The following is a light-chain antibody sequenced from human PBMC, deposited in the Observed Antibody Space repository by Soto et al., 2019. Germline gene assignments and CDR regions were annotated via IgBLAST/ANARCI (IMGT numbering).Light chain of an antibody. J-gene: IGLJ2*01. Sequence: QSALTQPPSASATPGQSVTISCSGSSSNIGSSTVNWYRQLPGTAPKLLIYGDYQRPSVVPDRFSGSKSGTSASLAISGLQSDDEADYYCATWDDNLKGPVFGGGTKLTVL. V-gene: IGLV1-44*01. CDR2: GDY. CDR1: SSNIGSST. CDR3: ATWDDNLKGPV.